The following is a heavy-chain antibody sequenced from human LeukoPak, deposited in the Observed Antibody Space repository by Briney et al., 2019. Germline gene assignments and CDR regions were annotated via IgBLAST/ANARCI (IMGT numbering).Heavy chain of an antibody. V-gene: IGHV3-30*04. J-gene: IGHJ6*03. CDR2: ISYDGSNK. CDR1: GFTFSSYA. D-gene: IGHD5-24*01. Sequence: GGSLRLSCAASGFTFSSYAMHWVRQAPGKGLEWVAVISYDGSNKYYADSVKGRFTISRDNSKNTLYLQMNSLRAEDTAVYYCARARDGYNYYYYYYMDVWGKGTTVTVSS. CDR3: ARARDGYNYYYYYYMDV.